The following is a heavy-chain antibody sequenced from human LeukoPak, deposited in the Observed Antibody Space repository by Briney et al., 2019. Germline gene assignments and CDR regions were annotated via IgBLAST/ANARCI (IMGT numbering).Heavy chain of an antibody. J-gene: IGHJ6*02. CDR1: GLTFSSYS. Sequence: GGSLRLSCAASGLTFSSYSMNWVRQAPGKGLEWVSSISSSSSYIYYADSVKGRFTISRDNAKNSLYLQMNSLRAEDMAVYYCARVVPAAMGYYYYGMDVWGQGTTVTVSS. CDR3: ARVVPAAMGYYYYGMDV. CDR2: ISSSSSYI. V-gene: IGHV3-21*01. D-gene: IGHD2-2*01.